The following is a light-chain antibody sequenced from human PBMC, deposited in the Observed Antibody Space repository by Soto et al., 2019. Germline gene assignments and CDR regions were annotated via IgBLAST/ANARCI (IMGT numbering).Light chain of an antibody. CDR1: QSVTSNS. V-gene: IGKV3-20*01. CDR3: HQYGGPPRT. Sequence: EIVLTQSPGTLSLSPGERATLSCRASQSVTSNSLAWYQRKPGQAPRLLIYGASNRVTGTPARFSGSGSGTEFTFTITRLEPEDFAVYHCHQYGGPPRTFGQGTKLEIK. J-gene: IGKJ1*01. CDR2: GAS.